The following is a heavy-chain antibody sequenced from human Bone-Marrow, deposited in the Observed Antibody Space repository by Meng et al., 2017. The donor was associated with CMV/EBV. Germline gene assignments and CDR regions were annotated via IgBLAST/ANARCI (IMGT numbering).Heavy chain of an antibody. CDR2: ISGGGDYT. J-gene: IGHJ4*02. CDR3: ARESSSSTTCCDY. V-gene: IGHV3-23*01. D-gene: IGHD2-2*01. CDR1: GFTSSSYA. Sequence: CAAAGFTSSSYALSWVRQAPGKGLEWVSAISGGGDYTYYADSVEGRFTISRDNSKNTLYLQMNSLRAEDTAMYYCARESSSSTTCCDYWGQGALVTVSS.